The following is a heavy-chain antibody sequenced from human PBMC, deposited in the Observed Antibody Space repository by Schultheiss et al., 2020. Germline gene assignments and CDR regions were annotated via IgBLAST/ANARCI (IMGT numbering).Heavy chain of an antibody. CDR3: ARVHGDSVYWYFDL. Sequence: ASVKVSCKASGYTFTGYYMHWVRQAPGKGLEWMGGFDPEDGETIYAQKFQGRVTMTEDTSTDTAYMELRSLRSDDTAGYYCARVHGDSVYWYFDLWGRGTLVTVSS. CDR1: GYTFTGYY. J-gene: IGHJ2*01. V-gene: IGHV1-24*01. CDR2: FDPEDGET. D-gene: IGHD4-17*01.